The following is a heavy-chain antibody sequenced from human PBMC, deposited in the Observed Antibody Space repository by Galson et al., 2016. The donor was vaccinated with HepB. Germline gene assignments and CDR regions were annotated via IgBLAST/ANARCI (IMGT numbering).Heavy chain of an antibody. Sequence: SVKVSCKASGYIFTSYGITWVRQAPGQGLEWMGWISAYNGKTEYAQKMQDRLILTTDASTSTAHMELRSLRPDDTALYYCARAGDAFDMWGQGTMVTVSS. CDR2: ISAYNGKT. J-gene: IGHJ3*02. CDR3: ARAGDAFDM. V-gene: IGHV1-18*04. CDR1: GYIFTSYG.